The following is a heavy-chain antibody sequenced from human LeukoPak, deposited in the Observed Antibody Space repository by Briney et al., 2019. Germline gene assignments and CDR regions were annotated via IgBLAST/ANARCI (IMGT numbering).Heavy chain of an antibody. V-gene: IGHV3-30*02. D-gene: IGHD3-3*01. CDR1: GFIFSSYG. CDR3: ANGSPLRFLEWLVDY. CDR2: IRYDGSNK. Sequence: GGSLRLSCAASGFIFSSYGMHWVRQAPGKGLEWVVLIRYDGSNKYYADSVKGRFTISRDNSRNTLYLQMNSLRAEDTAVYYCANGSPLRFLEWLVDYWGQGTLVTVSS. J-gene: IGHJ4*02.